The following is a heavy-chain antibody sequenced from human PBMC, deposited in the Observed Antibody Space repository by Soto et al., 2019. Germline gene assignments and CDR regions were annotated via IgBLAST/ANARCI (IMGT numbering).Heavy chain of an antibody. Sequence: EVQLVESGGGLVKPGGSLRLSCAASGFSFSGYTMNWVRQAPGKGLEWVSSISSGSSYIFYADSLKGRFTISRDNAKNSLHLQMNSRRAEDTAVYYGETGTIESNGGWLFDYWGQGTLVTVSS. D-gene: IGHD6-19*01. V-gene: IGHV3-21*01. CDR1: GFSFSGYT. CDR2: ISSGSSYI. J-gene: IGHJ4*02. CDR3: ETGTIESNGGWLFDY.